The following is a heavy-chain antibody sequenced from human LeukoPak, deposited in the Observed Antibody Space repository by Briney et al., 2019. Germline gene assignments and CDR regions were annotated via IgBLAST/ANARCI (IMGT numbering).Heavy chain of an antibody. J-gene: IGHJ4*02. D-gene: IGHD1-14*01. CDR2: IYYSGST. CDR3: ARVNLAWAPRYFDY. Sequence: SETLSLTCTVSGGSISSYYWSWIRQPPGKGLEWIGYIYYSGSTNYNPSLKSRVTISVDTSKNQFSLKLSSVTAADTAVYYCARVNLAWAPRYFDYWGQGTLVTVSS. CDR1: GGSISSYY. V-gene: IGHV4-59*01.